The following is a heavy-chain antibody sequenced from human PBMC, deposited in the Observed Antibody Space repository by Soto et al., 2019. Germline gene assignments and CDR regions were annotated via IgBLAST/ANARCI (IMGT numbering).Heavy chain of an antibody. CDR1: GFTFSDYY. CDR2: ISSSGSTI. V-gene: IGHV3-11*01. Sequence: PGGSLRLSCAASGFTFSDYYMSWIRQAPGKGLEWVSYISSSGSTIYYADSVKGRFTISRDNAKNSLYLQMNSLRAEDTAVYYCARDRCSSTSCYVGTFDYWGQGTLVTVSS. D-gene: IGHD2-2*01. J-gene: IGHJ4*02. CDR3: ARDRCSSTSCYVGTFDY.